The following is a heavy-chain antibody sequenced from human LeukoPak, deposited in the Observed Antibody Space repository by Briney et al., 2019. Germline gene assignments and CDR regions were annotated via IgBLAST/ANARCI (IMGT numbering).Heavy chain of an antibody. Sequence: GGSLRLSCAASGFTFSTYSMNWVRQAPGKGLGWVSYISSSSTIYYADSVKGRFTISRDNAKNSLYLQMNSLRAEDTAVYYCARDLSDYGATRFDYWGQGTLVTVSS. CDR1: GFTFSTYS. J-gene: IGHJ4*02. CDR3: ARDLSDYGATRFDY. D-gene: IGHD4/OR15-4a*01. CDR2: ISSSSTI. V-gene: IGHV3-48*01.